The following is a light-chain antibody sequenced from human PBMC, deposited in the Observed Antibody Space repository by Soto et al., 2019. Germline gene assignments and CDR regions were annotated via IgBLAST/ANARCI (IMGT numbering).Light chain of an antibody. J-gene: IGKJ1*01. CDR1: QSVARNY. CDR3: QQYGGSPQT. Sequence: IVLTQSPGTLSLSPGERATLSCRASQSVARNYLAWYQQKPGQAPRLLIYGASSRATGIPDRFSGSGSGTDFTLTISRLEPEDFAVYYCQQYGGSPQTFGQGTKVDIK. CDR2: GAS. V-gene: IGKV3-20*01.